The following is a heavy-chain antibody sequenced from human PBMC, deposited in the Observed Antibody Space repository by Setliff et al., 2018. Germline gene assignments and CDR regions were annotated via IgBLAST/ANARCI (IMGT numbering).Heavy chain of an antibody. D-gene: IGHD3-9*01. V-gene: IGHV3-15*01. J-gene: IGHJ3*02. CDR2: IKSKTDGGTT. CDR3: TTDTIGYFDWLLPSSAFDI. Sequence: PGGSLRLSCAASGFTFSNAWMSWVRQAPGKGLEWVGRIKSKTDGGTTDYAAPVKGRFTISRDDSKNTLYLQMNSLKTEDTAVYYCTTDTIGYFDWLLPSSAFDIWGQGTMVTVSS. CDR1: GFTFSNAW.